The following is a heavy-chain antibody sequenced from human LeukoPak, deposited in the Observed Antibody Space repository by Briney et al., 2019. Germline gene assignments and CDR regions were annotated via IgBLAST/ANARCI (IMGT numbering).Heavy chain of an antibody. CDR2: IIPIFGTA. D-gene: IGHD6-13*01. CDR3: ARDREDYSSSWYGYGYYFDY. J-gene: IGHJ4*02. CDR1: GRTFSSYA. Sequence: SLKLSCKASGRTFSSYAISWVRQAPGQRLEWMGGIIPIFGTANYAQKFQGRVTITADESTSTAYMELSSLRSEDTAVYYCARDREDYSSSWYGYGYYFDYWGQGPLVTVSS. V-gene: IGHV1-69*01.